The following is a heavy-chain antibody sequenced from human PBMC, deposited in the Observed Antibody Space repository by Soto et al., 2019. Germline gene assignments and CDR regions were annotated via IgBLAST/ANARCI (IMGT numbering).Heavy chain of an antibody. D-gene: IGHD6-6*01. CDR1: GFTFSSYG. CDR3: ARVSRTAARLYYYYGMDV. CDR2: IWYDGSNK. Sequence: PGGSLRLSCAASGFTFSSYGMHWVRQAPGKGLEWVAVIWYDGSNKYYADSVKGRFTISRDNSKNTLYLQMNSLRAEDTAVYYCARVSRTAARLYYYYGMDVWGQGTTVTVSS. V-gene: IGHV3-33*01. J-gene: IGHJ6*02.